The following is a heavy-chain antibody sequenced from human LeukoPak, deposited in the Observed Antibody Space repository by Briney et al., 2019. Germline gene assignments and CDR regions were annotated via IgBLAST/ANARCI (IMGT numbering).Heavy chain of an antibody. CDR1: GYTFTGYY. CDR3: ASALLGYCSSTSCYTGGD. V-gene: IGHV1-2*02. CDR2: INPNSGGT. Sequence: ASVKVSCKASGYTFTGYYMHLVRQAPGQGLEWMGWINPNSGGTNYAQKFQGRVTMTRDTSISTAYMELSRLRSDDTAVYYCASALLGYCSSTSCYTGGDWGQGTLVTVSS. J-gene: IGHJ4*02. D-gene: IGHD2-2*02.